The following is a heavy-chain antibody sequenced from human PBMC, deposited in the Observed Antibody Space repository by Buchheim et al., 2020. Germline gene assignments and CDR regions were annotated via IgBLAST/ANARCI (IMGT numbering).Heavy chain of an antibody. V-gene: IGHV3-11*01. CDR1: GFTFSDYY. Sequence: QVQLVESGGGLVKPGGSLRLSCAASGFTFSDYYMSWIRQAPGKGLEWVSNINSNGSTKYYADSVKGRFTISRDNAKNSLYLQVSSLRAGDTTVYYCASGLVEYSSGWRTYWGQGTL. CDR2: INSNGSTK. J-gene: IGHJ4*02. D-gene: IGHD6-19*01. CDR3: ASGLVEYSSGWRTY.